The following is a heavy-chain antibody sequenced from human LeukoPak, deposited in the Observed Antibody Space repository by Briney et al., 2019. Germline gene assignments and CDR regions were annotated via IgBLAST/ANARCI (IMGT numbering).Heavy chain of an antibody. CDR1: GYTFTGYY. CDR2: INPNTGGT. CDR3: ARGDGDYVGNDY. V-gene: IGHV1-2*02. D-gene: IGHD4-17*01. J-gene: IGHJ4*01. Sequence: ASVKVSCKASGYTFTGYYMHWVRQAPGQGFEWMGWINPNTGGTHYAQNFQGRVTMNRDTSISTAYMAFSRLKSDDTAVYFCARGDGDYVGNDYWGHGTLVTVSS.